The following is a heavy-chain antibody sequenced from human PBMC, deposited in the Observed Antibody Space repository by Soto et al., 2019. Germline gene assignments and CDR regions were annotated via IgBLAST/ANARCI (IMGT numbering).Heavy chain of an antibody. CDR1: GGSISSYY. D-gene: IGHD5-12*01. V-gene: IGHV4-59*01. CDR3: ARDAPLRF. CDR2: IYYSGST. Sequence: PSETLSLTCTVSGGSISSYYWSWIRQPPGKGLEWIGYIYYSGSTNYNPSLKSRVTISVDTSKNQFSLKLSSVTAADTAVYYCARDAPLRFWGQGTQVTVSS. J-gene: IGHJ4*02.